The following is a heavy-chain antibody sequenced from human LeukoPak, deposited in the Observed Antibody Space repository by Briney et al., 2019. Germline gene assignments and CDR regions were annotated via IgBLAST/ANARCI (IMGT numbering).Heavy chain of an antibody. CDR2: INPNSGGT. V-gene: IGHV1-2*02. CDR1: GYTFTGYY. J-gene: IGHJ4*02. D-gene: IGHD3-3*01. Sequence: ASVKVSCKASGYTFTGYYMHWVRQAPGQGLEWMGWINPNSGGTNYAQKLQGRVTMTTDTSTSTAYMELRSLRSDDTAVYYCARLPEGDFWSGYYPFDYWGQGTLVTVSS. CDR3: ARLPEGDFWSGYYPFDY.